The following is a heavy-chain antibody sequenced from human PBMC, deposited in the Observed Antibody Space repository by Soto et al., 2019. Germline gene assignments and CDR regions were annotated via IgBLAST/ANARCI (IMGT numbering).Heavy chain of an antibody. CDR3: ARVLGSSPDRGDNWFDP. CDR1: GYTFTGYY. V-gene: IGHV1-2*04. D-gene: IGHD6-6*01. J-gene: IGHJ5*02. Sequence: ASVKVSCKASGYTFTGYYMHWVRQAPGQGLEWMGWINPNSGGTSYAQKFQGWVTMTRDTSISTAYMELSRLRSDDTAVYYCARVLGSSPDRGDNWFDPWGQGTLVTVSS. CDR2: INPNSGGT.